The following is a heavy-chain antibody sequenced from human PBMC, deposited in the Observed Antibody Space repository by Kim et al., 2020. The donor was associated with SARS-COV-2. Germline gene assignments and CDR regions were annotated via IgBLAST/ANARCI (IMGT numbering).Heavy chain of an antibody. Sequence: KSQGRVTITADEATSTAYMELSSVRSEDTAVYYCARLMYSFDSSGYSTFDYWGQGTLVTVSS. J-gene: IGHJ4*02. D-gene: IGHD3-22*01. CDR3: ARLMYSFDSSGYSTFDY. V-gene: IGHV1-69*01.